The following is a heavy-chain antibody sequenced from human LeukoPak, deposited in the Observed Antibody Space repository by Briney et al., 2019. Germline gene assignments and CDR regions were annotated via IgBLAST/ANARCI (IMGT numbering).Heavy chain of an antibody. CDR2: IKQDGSEI. D-gene: IGHD5-24*01. J-gene: IGHJ4*02. V-gene: IGHV3-7*01. CDR3: ARELLGHGYNSGDFDY. CDR1: GFTVSSNY. Sequence: GGSLRLSCAASGFTVSSNYMSWVRQAPGKGLEWVANIKQDGSEIYYVDSVKGRFTISRDNAKNSLYLQMNSLRAEDTAVYYCARELLGHGYNSGDFDYWGQGTLVTVSS.